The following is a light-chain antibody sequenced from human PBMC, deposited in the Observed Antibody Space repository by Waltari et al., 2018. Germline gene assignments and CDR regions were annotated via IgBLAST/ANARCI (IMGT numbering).Light chain of an antibody. V-gene: IGKV3-20*01. J-gene: IGKJ1*01. CDR3: QKYRSLPAT. Sequence: EVVLTQSPDTLSLSTGERATLSCRASQSVGRSLAWYQQKPGQAPRLLIYDASIRATGIADRFSGSGSGTDFSLTISRLEPEDFAVYYCQKYRSLPATFGQGTKVEIK. CDR1: QSVGRS. CDR2: DAS.